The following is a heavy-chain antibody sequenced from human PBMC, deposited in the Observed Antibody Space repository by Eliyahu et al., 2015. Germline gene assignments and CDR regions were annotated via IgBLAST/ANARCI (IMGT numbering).Heavy chain of an antibody. CDR3: ARGRRWNSLGSSSFPDY. CDR2: INHSGST. CDR1: GGSFSGYY. D-gene: IGHD6-6*01. V-gene: IGHV4-34*01. J-gene: IGHJ4*02. Sequence: QVQLQQWGAGLLKPSETLSLTCAVYGGSFSGYYWSWIRQPPGKGLXWIGEINHSGSTNYNPSLKSRVTISVDTSKNQFSLKLSSVTAADTAVYYCARGRRWNSLGSSSFPDYWGQGTLVTVSS.